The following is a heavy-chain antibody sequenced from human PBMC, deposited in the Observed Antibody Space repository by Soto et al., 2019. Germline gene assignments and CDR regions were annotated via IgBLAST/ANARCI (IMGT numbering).Heavy chain of an antibody. CDR3: TTVHYYDSSGYYFLSLYYSGMDV. CDR1: DFTFSNAW. D-gene: IGHD3-22*01. V-gene: IGHV3-15*07. Sequence: PGGSLRLSCAASDFTFSNAWMNWVRQAPGKGLEWVGRIKSKTDGGTTDYAAPVKGRFTISRDDSKNTLYLQMNSLKTEDTAVYYCTTVHYYDSSGYYFLSLYYSGMDVWGQGTTVTVSS. CDR2: IKSKTDGGTT. J-gene: IGHJ6*02.